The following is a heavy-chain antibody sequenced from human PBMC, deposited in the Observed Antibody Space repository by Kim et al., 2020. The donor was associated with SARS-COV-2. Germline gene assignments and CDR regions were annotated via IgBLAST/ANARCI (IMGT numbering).Heavy chain of an antibody. V-gene: IGHV1-18*01. D-gene: IGHD3-22*01. Sequence: ASVKVSCKASGYTFTSYGISWVRQAPGQGLEWMGWISAYNGNTNYAQKLQGRVTMTTDTSTSTAYMELRSLRSDDTAVYYCAINTMIVEATKPDAFDIWGQGTMVTVSS. CDR3: AINTMIVEATKPDAFDI. J-gene: IGHJ3*02. CDR2: ISAYNGNT. CDR1: GYTFTSYG.